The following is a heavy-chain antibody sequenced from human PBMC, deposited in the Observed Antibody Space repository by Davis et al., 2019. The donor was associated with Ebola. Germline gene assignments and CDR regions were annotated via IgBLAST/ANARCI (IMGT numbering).Heavy chain of an antibody. CDR1: GITFSSYD. Sequence: GGSLRLSCAAPGITFSSYDMTWVRQAPGKGLEWISYISISSSTIYYADPVKGRFAISRDNAKSLLFLQMNSLRGEDTAVYYCAKGDTAKDWGQGTLVTVSS. J-gene: IGHJ4*02. CDR3: AKGDTAKD. CDR2: ISISSSTI. V-gene: IGHV3-48*03. D-gene: IGHD5-18*01.